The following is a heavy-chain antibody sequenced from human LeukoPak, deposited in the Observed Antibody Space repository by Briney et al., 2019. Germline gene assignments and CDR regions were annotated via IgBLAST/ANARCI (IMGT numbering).Heavy chain of an antibody. CDR2: ISSSSSYI. D-gene: IGHD3-22*01. CDR3: ARERLYYYDSSGSDAFDI. Sequence: GGSLRLSCAASGFTFSSYWMNWVRQAPGKGLEWVSSISSSSSYIYYADSVKGRFTVSRDNAKNSLYLQMNSLRAEDTAVYYCARERLYYYDSSGSDAFDIWGQGTMVTVSS. J-gene: IGHJ3*02. CDR1: GFTFSSYW. V-gene: IGHV3-21*01.